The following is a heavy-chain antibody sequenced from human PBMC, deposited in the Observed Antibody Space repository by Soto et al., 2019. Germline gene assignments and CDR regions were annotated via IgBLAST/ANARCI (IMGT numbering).Heavy chain of an antibody. V-gene: IGHV3-7*01. Sequence: GGSLRLSCAASGFTFSSYWMSWVRQAPGKGLEWVANIKQDGSEKYYVDSVKGRFTISRDNAKNSLYLQMNSLRAEDTAVYYCARERGYSYHGDYYYYYYMDVWGKGTTVTVSS. CDR1: GFTFSSYW. J-gene: IGHJ6*03. CDR3: ARERGYSYHGDYYYYYYMDV. D-gene: IGHD5-18*01. CDR2: IKQDGSEK.